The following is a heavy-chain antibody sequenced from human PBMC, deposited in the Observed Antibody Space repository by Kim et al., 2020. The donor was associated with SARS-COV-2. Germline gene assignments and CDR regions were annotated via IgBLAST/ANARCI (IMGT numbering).Heavy chain of an antibody. V-gene: IGHV3-23*01. CDR2: ISSSGVST. CDR3: AKDMVRGIIYMFDY. J-gene: IGHJ4*02. D-gene: IGHD3-10*01. Sequence: GGSLRLSCAASGFTFSSYAMSWVRQAPGKGLEWVSAISSSGVSTEYADSVKGRFTISRDNSKNTLYLQMNSLRVEDTAVYFCAKDMVRGIIYMFDYWGQGTLVTVSS. CDR1: GFTFSSYA.